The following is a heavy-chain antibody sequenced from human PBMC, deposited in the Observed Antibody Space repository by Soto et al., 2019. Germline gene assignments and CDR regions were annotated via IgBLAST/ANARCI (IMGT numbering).Heavy chain of an antibody. CDR2: ISGSGGST. J-gene: IGHJ4*02. V-gene: IGHV3-23*01. Sequence: GGSLRLSCAASGFTFSSYAMIWVRQAPGKGLEWVSAISGSGGSTYYADSVKGRFTISRDNSKSTLYLQMNSLRAEDTAVYYCAKGQLRYFDYYFDYWGQGTLVTVSS. CDR1: GFTFSSYA. D-gene: IGHD3-9*01. CDR3: AKGQLRYFDYYFDY.